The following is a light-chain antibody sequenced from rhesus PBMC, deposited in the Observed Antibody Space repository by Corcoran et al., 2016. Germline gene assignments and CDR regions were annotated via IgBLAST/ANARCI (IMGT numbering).Light chain of an antibody. CDR2: DAP. Sequence: EIIMTQSPATLSLSPGERATLSCRTSQSVSSNLAWYQQNPGQAPGLLISDAPNRATACPDRFSGNGSGQDLTLTISSLEAEDVGVYYCKHESNWPLTFGGGTKVEIK. V-gene: IGKV3-35*01. J-gene: IGKJ4*01. CDR1: QSVSSN. CDR3: KHESNWPLT.